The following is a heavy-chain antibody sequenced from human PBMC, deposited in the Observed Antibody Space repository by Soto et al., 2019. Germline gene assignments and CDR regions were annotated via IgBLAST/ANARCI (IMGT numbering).Heavy chain of an antibody. Sequence: RSETLSPTCTLAARSVSSYSCSWIRQPAGKGLEWIGEINNTGSTNYNPSLKSRVTISVDTSKNQFSLKLTSVTAAETAVFYRARGPVRIQLSPFDYWSQGTLVTVS. V-gene: IGHV4-34*01. CDR3: ARGPVRIQLSPFDY. D-gene: IGHD5-18*01. CDR2: INNTGST. J-gene: IGHJ4*02. CDR1: ARSVSSYS.